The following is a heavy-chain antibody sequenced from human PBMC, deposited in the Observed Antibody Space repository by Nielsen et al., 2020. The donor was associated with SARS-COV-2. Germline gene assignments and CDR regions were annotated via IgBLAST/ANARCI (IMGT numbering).Heavy chain of an antibody. CDR1: GFSVDEYG. J-gene: IGHJ4*02. Sequence: GESLKISCTTSGFSVDEYGMSWVRQAPGKGLEWVSAITGRGDTTHYADSVKGRFTVSRDNARDSLSLQMNSLGAEDTAVYYCARDRHYTIPFDYWGQGALVTVSA. V-gene: IGHV3-21*01. CDR3: ARDRHYTIPFDY. D-gene: IGHD4-11*01. CDR2: ITGRGDTT.